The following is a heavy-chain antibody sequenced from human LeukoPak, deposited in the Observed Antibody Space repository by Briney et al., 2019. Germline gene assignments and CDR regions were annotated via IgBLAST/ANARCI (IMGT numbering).Heavy chain of an antibody. Sequence: PGGSLRLSCAASGFTFSSYTMNWVRQAPGKGPEWVSSISPSGRSTYNADSLRGRFTISRDNAKDSVFLQMNSLRGEDTAVYYCVRDFLGESGAGGCWGQGTLVTVSS. CDR2: ISPSGRST. D-gene: IGHD3-10*01. V-gene: IGHV3-21*01. J-gene: IGHJ4*02. CDR3: VRDFLGESGAGGC. CDR1: GFTFSSYT.